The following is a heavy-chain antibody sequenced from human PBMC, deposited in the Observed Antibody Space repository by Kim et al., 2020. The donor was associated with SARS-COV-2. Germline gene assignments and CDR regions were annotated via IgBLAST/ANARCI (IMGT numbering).Heavy chain of an antibody. V-gene: IGHV3-9*01. CDR1: GFTFDDYA. CDR3: AKVAGGYCSGGSCWRYY. CDR2: ISWNSGSI. Sequence: GGSLRLSCAASGFTFDDYAMHWVRQAPGKGLEWVSGISWNSGSIGYADSVKGRFTISRDNAKNSLYLQMNSLRAEDTALYYCAKVAGGYCSGGSCWRYY. D-gene: IGHD2-15*01. J-gene: IGHJ6*01.